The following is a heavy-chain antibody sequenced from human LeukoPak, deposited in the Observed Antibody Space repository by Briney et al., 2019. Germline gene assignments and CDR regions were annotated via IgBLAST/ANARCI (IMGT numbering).Heavy chain of an antibody. Sequence: PGGSLRLSCAASGFTFSSYAMSWVRQAPGKGLEWVSTISGSGGSTFYTDSVKGRFTISRDSSKNTLYLQMNSLRAEDTAVYYCAKEGSLAAALDAFDIWGQGTMVTVSS. CDR1: GFTFSSYA. V-gene: IGHV3-23*01. CDR3: AKEGSLAAALDAFDI. J-gene: IGHJ3*02. CDR2: ISGSGGST. D-gene: IGHD6-13*01.